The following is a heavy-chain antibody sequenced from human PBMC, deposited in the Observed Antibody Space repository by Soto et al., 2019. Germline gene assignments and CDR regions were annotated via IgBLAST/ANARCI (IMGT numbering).Heavy chain of an antibody. CDR2: ISYDGSNK. D-gene: IGHD1-26*01. V-gene: IGHV3-30*18. CDR1: GFTFSSYG. J-gene: IGHJ6*03. Sequence: VQLVESGGGVVQPGRSLRLSCAASGFTFSSYGMHWVRQAPGKGLEWVSVISYDGSNKYYADSVKGRFTISRDNSKNTLYLQMNSLRAEDTAVYYCAKDWWEQSEVCYYMDVWGKGTTVTVSS. CDR3: AKDWWEQSEVCYYMDV.